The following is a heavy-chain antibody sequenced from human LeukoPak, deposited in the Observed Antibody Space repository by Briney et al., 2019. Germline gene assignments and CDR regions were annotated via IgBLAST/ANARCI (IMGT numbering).Heavy chain of an antibody. Sequence: PGGSLRLSCAASGFTFSSYGMHWVRQAPGKGLEWVSYISSSSSTIYYADSVKGRFTISRDNAKNSLYLQMNSLRAEDTAVYYCAREYCGGDCYPDYWGQGTLVTVSS. CDR1: GFTFSSYG. D-gene: IGHD2-21*01. J-gene: IGHJ4*02. CDR3: AREYCGGDCYPDY. V-gene: IGHV3-48*01. CDR2: ISSSSSTI.